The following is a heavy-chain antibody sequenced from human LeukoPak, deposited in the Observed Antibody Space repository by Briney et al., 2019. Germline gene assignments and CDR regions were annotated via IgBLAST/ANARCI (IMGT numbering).Heavy chain of an antibody. CDR2: IYSSGST. V-gene: IGHV4-34*01. J-gene: IGHJ4*02. CDR3: ARHYGAAAGLDH. Sequence: SETLSLTCAVYGGSFSGYYWSWIRQPPGKGLEWIGNIYSSGSTFYNPPLKSRVTISVNTSKSQFSLKLSSVTAADTAVYYCARHYGAAAGLDHWGQGTLVTVSS. D-gene: IGHD6-13*01. CDR1: GGSFSGYY.